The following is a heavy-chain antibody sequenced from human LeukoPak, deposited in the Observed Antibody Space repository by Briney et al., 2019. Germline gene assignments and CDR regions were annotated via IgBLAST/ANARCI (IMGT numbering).Heavy chain of an antibody. V-gene: IGHV3-23*01. Sequence: GGSLRLSCAASGFIFSSYWMYWVRQAPGKGLEWVSGISGSGDNTYYADSVKGRFTISRDNSKNTLYVQVNSLGTEDTAAYYCAKGSYYDSSGSFYFDYWGQGTLVTVSS. J-gene: IGHJ4*02. CDR1: GFIFSSYW. D-gene: IGHD3-22*01. CDR2: ISGSGDNT. CDR3: AKGSYYDSSGSFYFDY.